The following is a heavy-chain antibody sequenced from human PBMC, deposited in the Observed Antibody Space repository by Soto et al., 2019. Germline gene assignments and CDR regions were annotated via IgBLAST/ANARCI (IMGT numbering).Heavy chain of an antibody. CDR1: LFSLSTSGVG. CDR3: AHCRPGIPVAGLIAFDY. Sequence: SGPTLVNPTQTVTLTCTFSLFSLSTSGVGVGWIRQPPGKALEWLALIYWNDEERYSPSLKSRVTITKDTSKNQVVLTMTNMDPVDTATYYCAHCRPGIPVAGLIAFDYWGEGILVTVSS. D-gene: IGHD6-19*01. J-gene: IGHJ4*02. V-gene: IGHV2-5*01. CDR2: IYWNDEE.